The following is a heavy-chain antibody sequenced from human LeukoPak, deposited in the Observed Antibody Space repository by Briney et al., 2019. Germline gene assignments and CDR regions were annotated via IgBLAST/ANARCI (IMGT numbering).Heavy chain of an antibody. J-gene: IGHJ4*02. V-gene: IGHV1-18*01. Sequence: SVKVSCKASGYTFTSYGISWVRQAPGQGLEWMGWISANDGNTNYAQKLQGRVTMSTDTSTSTAYMELRSLRSDDTAVYYCARSRGGYYYDSRHFDYWGQGTLV. CDR1: GYTFTSYG. CDR3: ARSRGGYYYDSRHFDY. CDR2: ISANDGNT. D-gene: IGHD3-22*01.